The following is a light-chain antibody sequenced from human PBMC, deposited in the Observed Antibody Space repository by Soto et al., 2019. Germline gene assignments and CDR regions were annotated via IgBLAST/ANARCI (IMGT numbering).Light chain of an antibody. CDR1: QSVSSSY. CDR3: QQRSNWPPV. Sequence: EIELTQSPGTLSLSPGERATLSCRASQSVSSSYLAWYQQKPGQAPRLLIYDASNRATGVPARFSGSGSGTDFTLTISSLEPEDFAVYYCQQRSNWPPVFGGGTKGDIK. J-gene: IGKJ4*01. V-gene: IGKV3D-20*02. CDR2: DAS.